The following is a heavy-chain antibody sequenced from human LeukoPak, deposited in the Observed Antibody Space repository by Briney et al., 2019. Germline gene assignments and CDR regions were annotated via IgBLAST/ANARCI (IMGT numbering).Heavy chain of an antibody. Sequence: GGSLRLSCAASGFTFSGSAVHWVRQSSGKGLEWVGHIDKKDNLYATAYAESVKGRFTISRDDSKDTAFLHMDSLKTEDTALYYCTRDRGTYNWFDPWGQGTLVTVAS. J-gene: IGHJ5*02. CDR2: IDKKDNLYAT. CDR3: TRDRGTYNWFDP. D-gene: IGHD2-15*01. V-gene: IGHV3-73*01. CDR1: GFTFSGSA.